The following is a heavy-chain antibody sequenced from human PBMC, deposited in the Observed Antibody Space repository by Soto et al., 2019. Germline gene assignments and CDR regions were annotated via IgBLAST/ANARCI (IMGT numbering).Heavy chain of an antibody. J-gene: IGHJ4*02. Sequence: SETLSLTCTVSGGSISSRGYYWGWIRQPPGKGLEWIGTIYYSGSTYYNPSLKSRVTISVDTSKNQFSLKLSSVTAADTAVYYCARGGNDYSNYPFGYWGQGTLVTVSS. CDR2: IYYSGST. CDR3: ARGGNDYSNYPFGY. D-gene: IGHD4-4*01. V-gene: IGHV4-39*01. CDR1: GGSISSRGYY.